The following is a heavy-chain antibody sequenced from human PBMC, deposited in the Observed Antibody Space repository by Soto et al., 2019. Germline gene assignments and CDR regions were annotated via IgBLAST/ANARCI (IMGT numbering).Heavy chain of an antibody. Sequence: GESLKISCKGSGYSFTSYWIGWVRQMPGKGLEWMGIIYPGDSDTRYSPSFQGQVTISADKSISTAYLQWSSLKTSDTAMYYCARHQSAIVVVPAREYYYYGMDVWGQGTTVTVSS. V-gene: IGHV5-51*01. CDR2: IYPGDSDT. CDR3: ARHQSAIVVVPAREYYYYGMDV. J-gene: IGHJ6*02. D-gene: IGHD2-2*01. CDR1: GYSFTSYW.